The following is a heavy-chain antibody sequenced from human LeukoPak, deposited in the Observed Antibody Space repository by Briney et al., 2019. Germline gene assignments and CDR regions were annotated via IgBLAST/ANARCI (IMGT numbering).Heavy chain of an antibody. CDR2: ISSSSSYI. J-gene: IGHJ4*02. V-gene: IGHV3-21*04. CDR3: ARDPLLWFGELGQYFDY. CDR1: GFTFSSYS. D-gene: IGHD3-10*01. Sequence: GGSLRLSCAASGFTFSSYSMNWVRQAPGKGLEWVSSISSSSSYIYYADSAKGRFTISRDNAKNTLYLQMNSLRAEDTDLYYCARDPLLWFGELGQYFDYWGQGTLVTVSS.